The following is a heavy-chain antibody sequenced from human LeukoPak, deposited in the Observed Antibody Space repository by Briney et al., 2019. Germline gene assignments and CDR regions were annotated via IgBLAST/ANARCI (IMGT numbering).Heavy chain of an antibody. D-gene: IGHD5-18*01. CDR2: IYSGGST. V-gene: IGHV3-66*01. CDR1: GFTVSSNY. J-gene: IGHJ6*02. CDR3: ARDSGQLWSPTSDV. Sequence: PGGSLRLSCAASGFTVSSNYMSWVRQAPGKGLEWVSVIYSGGSTYYADYVKGRFTISRDNSKNTLYLLMINLRAEDTAVYYCARDSGQLWSPTSDVWGQGTTVTVSS.